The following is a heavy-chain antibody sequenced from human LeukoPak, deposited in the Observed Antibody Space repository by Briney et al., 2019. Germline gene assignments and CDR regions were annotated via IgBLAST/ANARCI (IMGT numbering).Heavy chain of an antibody. CDR3: ARGGWYLDAFDI. D-gene: IGHD6-19*01. V-gene: IGHV4-59*01. CDR2: IYYSGST. J-gene: IGHJ3*02. Sequence: SETLSLTCIVSGGSISSYYWSWIRQSPGKGLEWIEYIYYSGSTNYNPSLKSRVTISVDTSKNQFSLKLSSVTAADTAVYYCARGGWYLDAFDIWGQGTMVTVSS. CDR1: GGSISSYY.